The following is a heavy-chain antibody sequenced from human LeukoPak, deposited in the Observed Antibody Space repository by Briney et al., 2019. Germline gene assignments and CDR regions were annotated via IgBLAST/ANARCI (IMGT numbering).Heavy chain of an antibody. D-gene: IGHD4-11*01. Sequence: ASVMVSCKASGGTFSSYAISWVRQAPGQGLEWMGRIIPILGIANYAQKFQGRVTITADKSTSTAYMELSSLRSEDTAVYYCARDPMTTVNWFDPWGQGTLVTVSS. CDR3: ARDPMTTVNWFDP. V-gene: IGHV1-69*04. CDR2: IIPILGIA. J-gene: IGHJ5*02. CDR1: GGTFSSYA.